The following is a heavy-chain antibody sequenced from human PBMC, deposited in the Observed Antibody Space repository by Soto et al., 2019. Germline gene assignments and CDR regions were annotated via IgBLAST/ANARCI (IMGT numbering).Heavy chain of an antibody. CDR2: ISAYNGNT. J-gene: IGHJ6*02. D-gene: IGHD3-22*01. CDR1: GYTFTSYG. Sequence: GASVKVSCKASGYTFTSYGISWVRQAPGQGLEWMGWISAYNGNTNYAQKLQGRVTMTTDTSTSTAYMELRSLRSDDTAVYYCARDTIPIYYDSSGYYFTPSYYYGMDVWGQGXTVTVSS. CDR3: ARDTIPIYYDSSGYYFTPSYYYGMDV. V-gene: IGHV1-18*01.